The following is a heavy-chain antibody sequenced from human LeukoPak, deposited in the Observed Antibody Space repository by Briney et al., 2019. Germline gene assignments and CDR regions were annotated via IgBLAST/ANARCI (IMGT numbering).Heavy chain of an antibody. CDR2: IYTSGST. CDR1: GGSISSYY. V-gene: IGHV4-4*07. CDR3: ARGRPPTQYRITMVRGVALNP. Sequence: PPETLSLTCTVSGGSISSYYWSWIRQPAGKGLEWIGRIYTSGSTNYNPSLKSRVTISVDTSKNQFSLKLSSVTAADTAVYYCARGRPPTQYRITMVRGVALNPWGQGTLVTVSS. D-gene: IGHD3-10*01. J-gene: IGHJ5*02.